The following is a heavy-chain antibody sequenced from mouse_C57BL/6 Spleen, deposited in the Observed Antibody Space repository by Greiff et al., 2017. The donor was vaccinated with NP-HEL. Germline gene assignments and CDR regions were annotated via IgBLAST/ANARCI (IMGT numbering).Heavy chain of an antibody. CDR3: ARQDYYSNPWYFDV. J-gene: IGHJ1*03. CDR2: ISSGGSDT. CDR1: GFTFSSYG. D-gene: IGHD2-5*01. V-gene: IGHV5-6*01. Sequence: DVQLVESGGDLVKPGGSLKLSCAASGFTFSSYGMSWVRQTPDKRLEWVATISSGGSDTYYPDSVKGRFTISRDNAKNTLYLQMSSLKSEDTAMYYWARQDYYSNPWYFDVWGTGTTVTVSS.